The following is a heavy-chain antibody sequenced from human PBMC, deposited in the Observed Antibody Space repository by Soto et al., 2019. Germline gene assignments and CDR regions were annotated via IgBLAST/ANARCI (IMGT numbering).Heavy chain of an antibody. J-gene: IGHJ1*01. CDR2: ISGSGGST. V-gene: IGHV3-23*01. D-gene: IGHD3-3*01. CDR1: GFTFSSYA. CDR3: ARNFWSGYTEYFQH. Sequence: EVQLLESGGCLVQPGGSLRLSCAASGFTFSSYAMSWVRQAPGKGLEWVSAISGSGGSTYYADSVKGRFTISRDNSKNTLYLQMNSLRAEDTAVYYCARNFWSGYTEYFQHWGQGTLVTVSS.